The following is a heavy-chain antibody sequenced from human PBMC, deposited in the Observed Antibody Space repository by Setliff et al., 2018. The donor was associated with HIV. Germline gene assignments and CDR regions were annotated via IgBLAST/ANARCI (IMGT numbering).Heavy chain of an antibody. D-gene: IGHD1-26*01. Sequence: GGSLRLSCAASGFNFSMYSMNWVRQAPGKGLEWVSYISISSSTKYYADSVKGRFTISRDNAKNSLYLQMDSLRAEDTAVYYCAPLVGATGAPSYWGQGTLVTVSS. J-gene: IGHJ4*02. CDR3: APLVGATGAPSY. V-gene: IGHV3-48*01. CDR1: GFNFSMYS. CDR2: ISISSSTK.